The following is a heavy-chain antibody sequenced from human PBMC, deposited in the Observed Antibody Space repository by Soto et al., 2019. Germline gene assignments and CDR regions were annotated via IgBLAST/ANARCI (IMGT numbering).Heavy chain of an antibody. CDR1: GFTFSSYA. CDR3: AKVDKKWELRRAFDY. Sequence: EVQLLESGGGLVQPGGPLRLSCAASGFTFSSYAMSWVRQAPGKGLEWVSAISGSGGSTYYADSVKGRFTISRDNSKNTLYLQMNSLRAEDTAVYYCAKVDKKWELRRAFDYWGQGTLVTVSS. CDR2: ISGSGGST. J-gene: IGHJ4*02. D-gene: IGHD1-26*01. V-gene: IGHV3-23*01.